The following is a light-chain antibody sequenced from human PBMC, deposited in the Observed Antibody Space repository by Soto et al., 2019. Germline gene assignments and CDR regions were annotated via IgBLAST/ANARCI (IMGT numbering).Light chain of an antibody. V-gene: IGKV1-39*01. CDR2: AXS. Sequence: DSQGTQSPSSLSASVRDRVTITCRESRNIRRYLNWYQQKPGKAPKVXIYAXSSLQSGVPSRLSGSGSGTDFTLTISSLQPDDFVTYYCQQRYSSTLTFGQGTKVDIK. CDR3: QQRYSSTLT. CDR1: RNIRRY. J-gene: IGKJ1*01.